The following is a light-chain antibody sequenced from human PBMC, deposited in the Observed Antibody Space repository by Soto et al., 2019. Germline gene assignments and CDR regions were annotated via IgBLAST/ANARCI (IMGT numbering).Light chain of an antibody. CDR2: GAS. CDR1: QSVSSSY. CDR3: QQYGSSPLYT. J-gene: IGKJ2*01. Sequence: EIVLTQSPGTLSLSPGERATLSCRASQSVSSSYLAWYQQKPGQAPRLLIYGASSRATGIPDRFSGSGSGTDFTLTTSRLEAEDFVVYYCQQYGSSPLYTFGGGTKLEIK. V-gene: IGKV3-20*01.